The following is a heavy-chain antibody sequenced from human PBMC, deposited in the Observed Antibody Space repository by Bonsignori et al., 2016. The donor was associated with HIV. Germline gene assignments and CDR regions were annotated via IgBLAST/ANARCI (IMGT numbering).Heavy chain of an antibody. CDR1: GFTFSSYS. Sequence: GGSLRLSCAASGFTFSSYSMNWVRQAPGKGLEWVSYISSSSSTIYYADSVKGRFTISRDNAKNSLYLQMNSLRDEDTAVYYCARDPPTTVTTRTIDYWGQGTLVTVSS. CDR3: ARDPPTTVTTRTIDY. CDR2: ISSSSSTI. D-gene: IGHD4-17*01. V-gene: IGHV3-48*02. J-gene: IGHJ4*02.